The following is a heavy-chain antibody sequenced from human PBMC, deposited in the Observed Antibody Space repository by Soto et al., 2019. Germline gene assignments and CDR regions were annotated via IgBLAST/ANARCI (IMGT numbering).Heavy chain of an antibody. CDR2: VSETGGT. D-gene: IGHD3-10*01. V-gene: IGHV4-4*02. CDR3: ARTLYTSGGRMDV. Sequence: SETLSLTCAVSGASIRSTDWWSWVRQSPGKGLEWLGEVSETGGTHYNPSLHSRVTMSVDKSNNQFSLSLNSVTAADAAVYYCARTLYTSGGRMDVWGQGTTVTVSS. J-gene: IGHJ6*02. CDR1: GASIRSTDW.